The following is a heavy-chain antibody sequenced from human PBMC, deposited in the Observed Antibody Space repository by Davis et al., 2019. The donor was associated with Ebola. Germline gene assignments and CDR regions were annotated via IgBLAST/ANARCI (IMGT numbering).Heavy chain of an antibody. D-gene: IGHD3-9*01. Sequence: GGSLRLSCAASGFTFSSYAMHWVRQAPGKGLEWVAVISYDTSNKYYADSVKGRFTISRDNSKNTLYLQMNSLRAEDTAVYYCAKTEGLYYDILTGYYRRGGLYYFDYWGQGTLVTVSS. CDR1: GFTFSSYA. J-gene: IGHJ4*02. CDR3: AKTEGLYYDILTGYYRRGGLYYFDY. V-gene: IGHV3-30*04. CDR2: ISYDTSNK.